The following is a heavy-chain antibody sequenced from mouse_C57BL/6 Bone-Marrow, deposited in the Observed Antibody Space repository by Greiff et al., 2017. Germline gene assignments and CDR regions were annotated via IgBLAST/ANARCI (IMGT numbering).Heavy chain of an antibody. Sequence: QVQLQQSGAELVRPGASVTLSCKASGYTFTDYEMHWVKQTPVHGLEWIGAIDPETGGTAYNQKFKGKARLTADKSSSTAYMELRSLTSEDAAVSYCTRGGNDGYHYYAMDYWGQGTSVTVSS. V-gene: IGHV1-15*01. CDR2: IDPETGGT. CDR3: TRGGNDGYHYYAMDY. J-gene: IGHJ4*01. D-gene: IGHD2-3*01. CDR1: GYTFTDYE.